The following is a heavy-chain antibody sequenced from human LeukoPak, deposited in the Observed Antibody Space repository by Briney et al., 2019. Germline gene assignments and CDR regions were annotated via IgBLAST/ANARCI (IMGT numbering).Heavy chain of an antibody. CDR3: ARDQYYDSSGYYYRQGAFDI. CDR2: ISPSKSQT. Sequence: ASVKVSCKASGYDFRSDVISWVRQVPGQGLEWMGWISPSKSQTKYSETFQDRITLTADTYMSTAFMELASLRSDDTAVYYCARDQYYDSSGYYYRQGAFDIWGQGTMVTVSS. CDR1: GYDFRSDV. V-gene: IGHV1-18*01. J-gene: IGHJ3*02. D-gene: IGHD3-22*01.